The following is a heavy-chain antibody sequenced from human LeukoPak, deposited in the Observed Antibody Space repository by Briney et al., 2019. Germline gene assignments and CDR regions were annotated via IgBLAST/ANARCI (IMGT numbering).Heavy chain of an antibody. V-gene: IGHV3-64*01. J-gene: IGHJ3*02. D-gene: IGHD6-19*01. CDR2: ISSNGGST. Sequence: GGSLRLSCAASGFTFSSYAMHWVRQAPGKGLEYVSAISSNGGSTYYANSVKGRFTISRDNSKNTLYLQMGSLRAEDMAVYYCARDLEQWLVTSAFDIWGQGTMVTVSS. CDR1: GFTFSSYA. CDR3: ARDLEQWLVTSAFDI.